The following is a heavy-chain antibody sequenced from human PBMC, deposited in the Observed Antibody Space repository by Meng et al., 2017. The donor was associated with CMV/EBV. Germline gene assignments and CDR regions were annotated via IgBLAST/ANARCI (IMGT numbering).Heavy chain of an antibody. CDR2: IRYDGSNK. Sequence: QLQLVGSGGSVVQPGGSLRLSCAASGLTFSSYGMHWVRQAPGKGLEWVAFIRYDGSNKYYADSVKGRFTISRDNSKNTLYLQMNSLRAEDTAVYYCAKEVVAGYFDYWGQGTLVTVSS. CDR1: GLTFSSYG. D-gene: IGHD6-19*01. J-gene: IGHJ4*02. CDR3: AKEVVAGYFDY. V-gene: IGHV3-30*02.